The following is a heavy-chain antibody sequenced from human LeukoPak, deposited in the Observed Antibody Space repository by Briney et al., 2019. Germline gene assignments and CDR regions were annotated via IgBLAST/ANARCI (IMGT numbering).Heavy chain of an antibody. CDR2: ISAYNGIT. CDR1: GYTFTSCG. Sequence: ASVQVSCKASGYTFTSCGITWVRQAPGHGLEGMGWISAYNGITNHAQQLQGTVTMTTDTSPSTAYLELRSLRSDDTAVYYCARDRTTTSSSLSGYWGQGTLVTVSS. D-gene: IGHD6-6*01. V-gene: IGHV1-18*01. CDR3: ARDRTTTSSSLSGY. J-gene: IGHJ4*02.